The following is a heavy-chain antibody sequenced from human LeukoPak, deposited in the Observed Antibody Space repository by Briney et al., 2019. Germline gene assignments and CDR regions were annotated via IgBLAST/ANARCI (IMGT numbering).Heavy chain of an antibody. CDR2: INHSGST. J-gene: IGHJ6*02. Sequence: PSETLSLTCAVYGGSFSGYYWSWIRQPLGKGLEWIGEINHSGSTNYNPSLKSRVTISVDTSKNQFSLKLSSVTAADTAVYYCARSGIAVAGTTPSGGMDVWGQGTTVTVSS. D-gene: IGHD6-19*01. CDR3: ARSGIAVAGTTPSGGMDV. CDR1: GGSFSGYY. V-gene: IGHV4-34*01.